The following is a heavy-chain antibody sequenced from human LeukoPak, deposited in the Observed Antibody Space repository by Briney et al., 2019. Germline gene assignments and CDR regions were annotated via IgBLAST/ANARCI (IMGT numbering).Heavy chain of an antibody. CDR3: ARSAEHCNNGVCFTDYYMDV. CDR2: INPNSGDT. V-gene: IGHV1-2*06. D-gene: IGHD2-8*01. J-gene: IGHJ6*03. CDR1: GYTFSGSY. Sequence: ASVKVSCNASGYTFSGSYIHWVRQAPGQGLEWLGRINPNSGDTNYAQNLHGRVTMTRDTSITTAYMELNSLTSDDTAVYFCARSAEHCNNGVCFTDYYMDVWGKGTTVTVSS.